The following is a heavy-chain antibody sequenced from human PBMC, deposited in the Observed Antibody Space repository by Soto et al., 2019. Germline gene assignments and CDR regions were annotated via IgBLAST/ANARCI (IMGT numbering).Heavy chain of an antibody. CDR2: ISDDGSNK. D-gene: IGHD4-17*01. V-gene: IGHV3-30*18. CDR1: GFTFSSYG. J-gene: IGHJ4*02. Sequence: QVQLVESGGGVVQPGRSLRLSCAASGFTFSSYGMHWVRQAPGKGLEWVAVISDDGSNKYYADSVKGRFTISRDNSKNTLYLQMNSLRAEDTAVYYCAKDRGYGDHLPHFDYWGQGTLVTVSS. CDR3: AKDRGYGDHLPHFDY.